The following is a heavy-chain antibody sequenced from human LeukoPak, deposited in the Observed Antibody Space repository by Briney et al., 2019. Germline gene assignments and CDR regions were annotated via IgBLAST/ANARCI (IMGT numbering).Heavy chain of an antibody. CDR2: FKSKTDGGAK. Sequence: PGGSLRLSCAGSGFPISKAWISWVRQAPGEGLEWLGRFKSKTDGGAKDYAAPVKGRFSLSRDDSKNTLYLQMNSLKIEDTAVYYCTSDRGIAARPLFDLWGQGTLVTVSS. V-gene: IGHV3-15*01. D-gene: IGHD6-6*01. CDR3: TSDRGIAARPLFDL. CDR1: GFPISKAW. J-gene: IGHJ4*02.